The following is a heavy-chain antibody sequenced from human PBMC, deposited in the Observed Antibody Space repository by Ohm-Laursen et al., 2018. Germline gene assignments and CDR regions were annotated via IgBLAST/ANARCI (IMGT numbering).Heavy chain of an antibody. V-gene: IGHV3-9*01. J-gene: IGHJ6*02. Sequence: SLRLSCAASGFTFDDYAMHWVRQAPGKGLEWVSGISWNSGSIGYADSVKGRFTISRDNAKNSLYLQMNSLRAEDTAVYYCARVQYYYYGMDVWGQGTTVTVSS. CDR2: ISWNSGSI. CDR3: ARVQYYYYGMDV. CDR1: GFTFDDYA.